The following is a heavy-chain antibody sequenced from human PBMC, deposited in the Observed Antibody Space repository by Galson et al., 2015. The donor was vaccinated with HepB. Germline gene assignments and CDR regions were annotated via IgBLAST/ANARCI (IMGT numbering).Heavy chain of an antibody. CDR2: TSGRAGSP. Sequence: SLRLSCAASGFTFSSYAMGWARQAPGRGLEWVSDTSGRAGSPKYADSVKGRFTISRDNSKNTLYLQMNSLRAEDTAVYYCAKDTTAAPAPYNYFDPWGQGTLVTVSS. CDR3: AKDTTAAPAPYNYFDP. D-gene: IGHD5-24*01. J-gene: IGHJ5*02. CDR1: GFTFSSYA. V-gene: IGHV3-23*01.